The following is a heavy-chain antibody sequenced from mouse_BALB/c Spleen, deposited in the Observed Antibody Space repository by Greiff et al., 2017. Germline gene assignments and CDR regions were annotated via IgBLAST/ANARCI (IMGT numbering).Heavy chain of an antibody. CDR1: GFSLTSSG. Sequence: VQGVESGPGLVAPSQSLSITCTVSGFSLTSSGVHWVRQPPGKGLEWLGVIWAGGSTNYNSALMSRLSISKDNSKSQVFLKMNSLQTDDTAMYYCAAYGNYGYWGQGTTLTVSS. J-gene: IGHJ2*01. CDR3: AAYGNYGY. CDR2: IWAGGST. V-gene: IGHV2-9*02. D-gene: IGHD2-1*01.